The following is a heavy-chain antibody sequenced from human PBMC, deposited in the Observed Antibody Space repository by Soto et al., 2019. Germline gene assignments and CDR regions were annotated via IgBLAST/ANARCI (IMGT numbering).Heavy chain of an antibody. Sequence: SETLSLTCTVSGGSISSYYWSWIRQPPGKGLEWIGYIYYSGSTNYNPSLKSRVTISVDTSKNQFSLKLSSVTAADTAVYYCASPYYDFWSGYWEGSMDYYYYYGMDVWGQGTTVTVSS. V-gene: IGHV4-59*01. CDR1: GGSISSYY. D-gene: IGHD3-3*01. CDR2: IYYSGST. J-gene: IGHJ6*02. CDR3: ASPYYDFWSGYWEGSMDYYYYYGMDV.